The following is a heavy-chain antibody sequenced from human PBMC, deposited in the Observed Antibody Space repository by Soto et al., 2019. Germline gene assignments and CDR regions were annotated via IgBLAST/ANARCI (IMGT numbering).Heavy chain of an antibody. CDR3: ADSGSYTDV. V-gene: IGHV3-7*01. Sequence: EVQLVESGGGLAQPGGSLRLSCAASGFTFSSYWMTWVRQAPGKGLEWVANIKEDGSEKYYVDSVKGRFTISRDNAKNSVYLQMNSLRAEDTAVYYCADSGSYTDVWGKGTTVTVSS. J-gene: IGHJ6*03. CDR1: GFTFSSYW. CDR2: IKEDGSEK. D-gene: IGHD5-12*01.